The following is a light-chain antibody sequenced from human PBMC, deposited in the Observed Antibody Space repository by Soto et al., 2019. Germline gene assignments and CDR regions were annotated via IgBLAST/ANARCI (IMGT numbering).Light chain of an antibody. Sequence: EIVWTQSPGTLSLSAGERAILCFSASQSVSSSYLAWYQQKPGQAPRLLIYGASSRATGIPDRFGGSGSGTDFTLTISRLEPEDFAVYYCQQYGSSPPCTFGQGTKVDIK. V-gene: IGKV3-20*01. J-gene: IGKJ1*01. CDR2: GAS. CDR1: QSVSSSY. CDR3: QQYGSSPPCT.